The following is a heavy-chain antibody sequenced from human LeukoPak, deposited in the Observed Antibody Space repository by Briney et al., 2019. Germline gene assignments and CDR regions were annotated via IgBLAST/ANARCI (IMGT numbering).Heavy chain of an antibody. CDR1: GYTLTELS. V-gene: IGHV1-24*01. CDR3: AREVGWFDP. Sequence: ASVKVSCKVSGYTLTELSMHWVRQAPGKGLEWMGGFDPEDGETIYAQKFQGRVTMTTDTSTSTAYMELRSLRSDDTAVYYCAREVGWFDPWGQGTLVTVSS. J-gene: IGHJ5*02. CDR2: FDPEDGET.